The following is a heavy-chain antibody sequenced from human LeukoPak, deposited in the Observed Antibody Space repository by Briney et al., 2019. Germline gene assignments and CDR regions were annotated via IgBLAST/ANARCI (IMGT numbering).Heavy chain of an antibody. CDR3: ARGDGSGSGRWFDP. D-gene: IGHD3-10*01. CDR2: IYHTGST. J-gene: IGHJ5*02. Sequence: PSQTLSLTCTVSGASISSGTYSWSWIRQPPGEGLEWIGYIYHTGSTYYNPSLKGRVTISVDRSKNQFSLNLNFVTAADTALYYCARGDGSGSGRWFDPWGQGTLITVCS. V-gene: IGHV4-30-2*01. CDR1: GASISSGTYS.